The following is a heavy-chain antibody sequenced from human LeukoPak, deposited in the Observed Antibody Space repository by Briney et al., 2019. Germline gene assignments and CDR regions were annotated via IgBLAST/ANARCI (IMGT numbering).Heavy chain of an antibody. CDR3: ARYHGGYFAY. D-gene: IGHD2-15*01. CDR1: GFTFSVFW. V-gene: IGHV3-7*01. Sequence: TGGSLRLSCAASGFTFSVFWMGWVRQAPGKGLEWVANIKQDGSEKYYVDSVKGRFTISRDNDNNSMYLQINSLRAEDTAVYYCARYHGGYFAYWGQGTLVTVSS. J-gene: IGHJ4*02. CDR2: IKQDGSEK.